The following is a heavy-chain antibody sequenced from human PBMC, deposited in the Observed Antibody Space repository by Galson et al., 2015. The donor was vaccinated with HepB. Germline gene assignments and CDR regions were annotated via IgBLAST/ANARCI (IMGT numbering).Heavy chain of an antibody. CDR2: INTNTGNP. D-gene: IGHD6-19*01. CDR3: TREEAVAGTVVDY. Sequence: SVKVSCKASGYTFTSYAMNWVRQAPRQGLEWMGWINTNTGNPTYAQGFTGRFVFSLDTSVSTAYLQISSLKAEDTAVYYCTREEAVAGTVVDYWGQGTLVTVSS. J-gene: IGHJ4*02. V-gene: IGHV7-4-1*02. CDR1: GYTFTSYA.